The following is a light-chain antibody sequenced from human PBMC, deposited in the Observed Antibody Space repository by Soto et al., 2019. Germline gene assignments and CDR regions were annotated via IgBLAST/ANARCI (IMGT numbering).Light chain of an antibody. CDR3: MQALQPSYT. CDR2: LGS. Sequence: DIVMTQSLLSLPVTPGEPASISCRSSQTLLHSNGYDYLDWYVQKPGQSPQLLIFLGSTRASGVPDRFSGSGSGTDFTLTINRVEAEDAGVYYCMQALQPSYTFGPGTKLEIK. CDR1: QTLLHSNGYDY. V-gene: IGKV2-28*01. J-gene: IGKJ2*01.